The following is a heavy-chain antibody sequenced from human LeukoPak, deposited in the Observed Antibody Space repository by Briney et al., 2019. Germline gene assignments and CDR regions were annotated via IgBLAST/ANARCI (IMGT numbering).Heavy chain of an antibody. CDR3: ARLCSSTSCYVDY. CDR2: IIPSFGTA. J-gene: IGHJ4*02. D-gene: IGHD2-2*01. CDR1: GGTFSSYA. V-gene: IGHV1-69*13. Sequence: ASVKVSCKASGGTFSSYAISWVRQAPGQGLEWMGGIIPSFGTANYAQKFQGRVTITADESTSTAYMELSSLRSEDTAVYYCARLCSSTSCYVDYWGQGTLVTVSS.